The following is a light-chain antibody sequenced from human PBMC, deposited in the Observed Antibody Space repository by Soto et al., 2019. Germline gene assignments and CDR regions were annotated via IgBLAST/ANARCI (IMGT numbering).Light chain of an antibody. J-gene: IGKJ5*01. CDR2: DSS. Sequence: DIQMTQSPSSLSASLGDRVTITCQASRAITTHLNWYQQKPGKAPNLLIFDSSTLERGAPSRFIRSGSGTYCSLTISSLQPEDIATYYCQQYDSVPRTFGQWTRLYI. CDR1: RAITTH. CDR3: QQYDSVPRT. V-gene: IGKV1-33*01.